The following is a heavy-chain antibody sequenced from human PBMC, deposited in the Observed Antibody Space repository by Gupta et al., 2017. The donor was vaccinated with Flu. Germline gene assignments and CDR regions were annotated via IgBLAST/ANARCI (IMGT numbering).Heavy chain of an antibody. D-gene: IGHD2-21*01. Sequence: EGQLLVAGGGGVEHGGSLSLYCGGSVISFTSSAMRWVRQAPGKGLEWVSSSSGSDTFYADSVKGRFTISRDTSENTLHLQMNSLRAEETAIYYCAKLVAAWGQGTLVTVSS. V-gene: IGHV3-23*01. J-gene: IGHJ4*02. CDR2: SSGSDT. CDR3: AKLVAA. CDR1: VISFTSSA.